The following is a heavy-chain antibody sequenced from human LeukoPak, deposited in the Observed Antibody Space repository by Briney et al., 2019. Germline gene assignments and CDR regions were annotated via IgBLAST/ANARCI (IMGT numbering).Heavy chain of an antibody. CDR1: GGSISSHY. CDR2: IYYSGST. CDR3: AKTSSGWMYYFDY. J-gene: IGHJ4*02. D-gene: IGHD6-19*01. V-gene: IGHV4-59*11. Sequence: PSETLSLACTVSGGSISSHYWSWIRQPPGKGLEWIGYIYYSGSTNYNPSLKSRVTISVDTSKNQFSLKLSSVTAADTAVYYCAKTSSGWMYYFDYWGQGTLVTVSS.